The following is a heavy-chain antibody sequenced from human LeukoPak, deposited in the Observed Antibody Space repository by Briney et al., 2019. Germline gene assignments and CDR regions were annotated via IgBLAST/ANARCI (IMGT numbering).Heavy chain of an antibody. V-gene: IGHV1-8*01. CDR2: MNPNSGNT. D-gene: IGHD5-18*01. J-gene: IGHJ4*02. Sequence: ASVKVSCMASGYTFTSYDINWVRQATGQGLEWMGWMNPNSGNTGYAQKFQGRVTMTRNTSISTAYTELSSLRSEDTAVYYCARGANMDTAMVYWGQGTLVTVSS. CDR3: ARGANMDTAMVY. CDR1: GYTFTSYD.